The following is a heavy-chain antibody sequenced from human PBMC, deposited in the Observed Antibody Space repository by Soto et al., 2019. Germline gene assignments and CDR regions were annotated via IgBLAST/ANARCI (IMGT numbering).Heavy chain of an antibody. J-gene: IGHJ3*02. V-gene: IGHV1-8*01. CDR2: MNPNSGNT. CDR1: GYTFTSYD. CDR3: ARPLFARDDAFDI. Sequence: GASVKVSCKASGYTFTSYDINWVRQATGQGLEWMGWMNPNSGNTGYAQKFQGRVTMTRNTSISTAYMELSSLRSEDTAVYYCARPLFARDDAFDIWGQGTMVTVSS. D-gene: IGHD3-10*02.